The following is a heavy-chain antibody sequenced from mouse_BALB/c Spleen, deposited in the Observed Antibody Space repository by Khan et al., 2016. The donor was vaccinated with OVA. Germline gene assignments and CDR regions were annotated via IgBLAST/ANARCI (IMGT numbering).Heavy chain of an antibody. J-gene: IGHJ2*01. CDR3: TRSYGSFYFDY. CDR2: FYPGSSDT. V-gene: IGHV1-5*01. Sequence: EVQLQQSGTVPARPGASVKMSCKASGYSFTSYWMHWVTQRPGQGLERIGAFYPGSSDTRYNQMFKDRAKLTAVTSASTVYMELSSLTNEDSAVYYCTRSYGSFYFDYWGQGTTLTVSS. CDR1: GYSFTSYW. D-gene: IGHD2-2*01.